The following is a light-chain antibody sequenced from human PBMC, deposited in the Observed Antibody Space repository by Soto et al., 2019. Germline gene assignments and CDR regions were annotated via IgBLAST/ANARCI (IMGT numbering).Light chain of an antibody. CDR3: PVWYCSTDLHV. J-gene: IGLJ6*01. CDR2: DDS. V-gene: IGLV3-21*02. Sequence: SYELTQPPSVSVAPGQTARISCGGNNIGSESVHWYQQRPGQAPVLVVYDDSDRPSGIPERFSGSNSANTATLTISRVEAGDAADYYCPVWYCSTDLHVFGSGTKLTVL. CDR1: NIGSES.